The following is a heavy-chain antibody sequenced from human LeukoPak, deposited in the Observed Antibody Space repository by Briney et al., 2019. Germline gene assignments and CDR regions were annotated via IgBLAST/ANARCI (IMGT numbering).Heavy chain of an antibody. J-gene: IGHJ4*02. CDR2: INPNGITT. CDR3: VRDLGGRSGH. V-gene: IGHV3-74*01. CDR1: GFIFRNYW. Sequence: PGGSLRPSCAASGFIFRNYWMHWVRQAPGKGLVWVARINPNGITTTYTDSVKGRSTIFRDNAKNTLYLQMNSLRAEDTAVYYCVRDLGGRSGHWGQGTLVTVSS. D-gene: IGHD1-26*01.